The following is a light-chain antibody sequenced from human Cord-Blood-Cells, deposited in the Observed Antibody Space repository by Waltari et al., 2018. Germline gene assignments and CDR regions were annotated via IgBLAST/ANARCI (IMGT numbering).Light chain of an antibody. CDR3: SSYTSSSTNYV. CDR1: STDVGGYNY. Sequence: QSALTQPASVSGSPGQSLTISRTGTSTDVGGYNYVSWYQQHPGKAPKRMIYEVSNRPSGVSNRFSGSKSGNTASLTISGLQAEDEADYYCSSYTSSSTNYVFGTGTKVTVL. CDR2: EVS. V-gene: IGLV2-14*01. J-gene: IGLJ1*01.